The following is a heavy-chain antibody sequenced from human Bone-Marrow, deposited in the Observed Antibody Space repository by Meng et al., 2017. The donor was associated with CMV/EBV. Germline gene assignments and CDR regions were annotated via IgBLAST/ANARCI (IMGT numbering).Heavy chain of an antibody. CDR3: ARVASGYSYGSTDY. CDR2: ISYDGNNR. CDR1: GFTFSRYA. D-gene: IGHD5-18*01. Sequence: GGSLRLSCAASGFTFSRYAMHWVRQAPGKGLEWVAVISYDGNNRYYADSVKDRFSISRDDSKNTLYLQMNSLRAEDTAVYYCARVASGYSYGSTDYWGQGTLVTVSS. J-gene: IGHJ4*02. V-gene: IGHV3-30-3*01.